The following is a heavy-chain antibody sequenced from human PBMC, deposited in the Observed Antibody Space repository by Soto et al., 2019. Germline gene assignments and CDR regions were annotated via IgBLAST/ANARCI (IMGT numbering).Heavy chain of an antibody. CDR2: IHVSGST. J-gene: IGHJ6*02. Sequence: PSETLSLTCAVYGGSFSGYYWSWIRQPPGKGLEWIGYIHVSGSTNDNPSLKGRVTMSIDTSKNQFSLKLSSVTAADTAVYYCARDGHGMDVWGQGTKVNVSS. V-gene: IGHV4-59*01. CDR1: GGSFSGYY. CDR3: ARDGHGMDV.